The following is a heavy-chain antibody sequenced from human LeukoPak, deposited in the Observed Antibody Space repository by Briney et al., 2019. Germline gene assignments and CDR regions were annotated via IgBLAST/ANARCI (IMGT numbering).Heavy chain of an antibody. CDR1: GLTFSNYA. Sequence: LTGGSLRLSCAASGLTFSNYAMTWARQAPGKGLEWVSAISGNGGNTYYADSVKGRFTISRDNSKNTLYLQMNSLRADDTAVYYCAKALVGAAGGGYWGRGTLVTVSS. V-gene: IGHV3-23*01. CDR2: ISGNGGNT. D-gene: IGHD1-26*01. J-gene: IGHJ4*02. CDR3: AKALVGAAGGGY.